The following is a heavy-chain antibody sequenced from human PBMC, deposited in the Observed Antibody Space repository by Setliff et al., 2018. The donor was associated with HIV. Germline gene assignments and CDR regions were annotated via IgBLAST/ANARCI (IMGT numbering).Heavy chain of an antibody. J-gene: IGHJ4*02. CDR1: GFIFSAYN. V-gene: IGHV3-30*02. CDR3: ARDERWSLDY. CDR2: ISSDGNYK. Sequence: GGSLRLSCAASGFIFSAYNMHWARQAPGKGLEWVTFISSDGNYKIYADSVKGRFTVSRDNSKNTVYLQVNSPRPEDTAVCYCARDERWSLDYWGQGTLVTVSS. D-gene: IGHD2-8*01.